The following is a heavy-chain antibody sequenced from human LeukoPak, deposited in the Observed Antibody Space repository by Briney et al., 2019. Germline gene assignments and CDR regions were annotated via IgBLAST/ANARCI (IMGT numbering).Heavy chain of an antibody. V-gene: IGHV3-23*01. Sequence: GGSLTLSCAASGFTFISYPMTWVRQAPVKGLEWLSVVTDTGGNTYHADSVQGRFTISRDNSRNTVYLEMNSLIVEDTAVYYCAKGSVRATRGFLWWPFDSWGQGTLVTVSS. D-gene: IGHD2-21*01. CDR1: GFTFISYP. J-gene: IGHJ4*02. CDR3: AKGSVRATRGFLWWPFDS. CDR2: VTDTGGNT.